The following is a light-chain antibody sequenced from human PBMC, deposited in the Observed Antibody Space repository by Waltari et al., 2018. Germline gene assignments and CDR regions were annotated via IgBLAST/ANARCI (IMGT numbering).Light chain of an antibody. CDR2: DNN. V-gene: IGLV1-40*01. CDR3: QSYDSSLSGYV. J-gene: IGLJ1*01. Sequence: QSVLTQPPSVSGAPGQRVTISCTGSSSNIGAGYDVQWYQHLPGTAPKVIIYDNNNRPSGVPDRVSGSKSGTSDSLAITGLQAEDEGDYYCQSYDSSLSGYVFGSGTRVTVL. CDR1: SSNIGAGYD.